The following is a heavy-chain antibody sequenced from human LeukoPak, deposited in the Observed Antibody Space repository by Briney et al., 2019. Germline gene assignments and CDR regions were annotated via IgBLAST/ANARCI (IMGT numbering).Heavy chain of an antibody. V-gene: IGHV1-18*04. D-gene: IGHD3-9*01. CDR1: GYTFTNYG. CDR2: ISAYNGNT. CDR3: ARYYDILTGSHYFDY. J-gene: IGHJ4*02. Sequence: ASVKVSCKASGYTFTNYGISWVRQAPGQGLEWMGWISAYNGNTNYAQKLQGRVTMTTDTSTSTAYMELRSLRSDHTAVYYCARYYDILTGSHYFDYWGQGTLVTVSS.